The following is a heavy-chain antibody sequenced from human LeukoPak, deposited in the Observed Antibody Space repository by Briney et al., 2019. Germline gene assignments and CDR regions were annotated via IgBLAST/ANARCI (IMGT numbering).Heavy chain of an antibody. CDR2: IIPILGIA. Sequence: ASVEVSCKASGGTFSSYTISWVRQAPGQGLEWMGRIIPILGIANYAQKFQGRVTITADKSMSTAYMELSSLRSEDTAVYYCVQLVGATGTDYWGQGTLVTVSS. CDR3: VQLVGATGTDY. CDR1: GGTFSSYT. J-gene: IGHJ4*02. V-gene: IGHV1-69*02. D-gene: IGHD1-26*01.